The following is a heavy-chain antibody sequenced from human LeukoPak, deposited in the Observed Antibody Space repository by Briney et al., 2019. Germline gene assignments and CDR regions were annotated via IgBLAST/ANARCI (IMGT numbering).Heavy chain of an antibody. V-gene: IGHV4-30-4*08. CDR3: ARAPVGATRYFDY. CDR1: GVSISSGDYY. CDR2: IYYSGST. D-gene: IGHD1-26*01. Sequence: SETLSLTCTVSGVSISSGDYYWSWIRQPPGKGLEWIGYIYYSGSTYYNPSLKSRVTISVDTSKNQFSLKLSSVTAADTAVYYCARAPVGATRYFDYWGQGTLVTVSS. J-gene: IGHJ4*02.